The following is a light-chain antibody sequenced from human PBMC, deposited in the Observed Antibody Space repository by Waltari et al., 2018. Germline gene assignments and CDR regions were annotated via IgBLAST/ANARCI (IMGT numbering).Light chain of an antibody. J-gene: IGLJ1*01. CDR3: CSYAGRGTYV. Sequence: QSALTQPASVSGTPGQSITISCSGTTSVVGSYDLVSWYQQHPGEAPKLLICEVFKRPPDTSSRFSGAKSGSTASLTISGLQPEDEADYYCCSYAGRGTYVFGSGTKVTVL. V-gene: IGLV2-23*02. CDR1: TSVVGSYDL. CDR2: EVF.